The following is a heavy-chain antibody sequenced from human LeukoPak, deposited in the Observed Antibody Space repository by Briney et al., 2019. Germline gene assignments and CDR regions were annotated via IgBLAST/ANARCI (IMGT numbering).Heavy chain of an antibody. CDR2: IYWDDDK. CDR1: GFSLSTSGVG. J-gene: IGHJ1*01. Sequence: SGPTLVNPAQTLTLTCTFSGFSLSTSGVGVGWIRQPPGKALEWLALIYWDDDKRYSPSMKRRLTITKDASKNQVVLRMTNMDPVDTATYYCAHSLPSSFTGWYAEYFHHWGQGTLVTVSS. CDR3: AHSLPSSFTGWYAEYFHH. D-gene: IGHD6-19*01. V-gene: IGHV2-5*02.